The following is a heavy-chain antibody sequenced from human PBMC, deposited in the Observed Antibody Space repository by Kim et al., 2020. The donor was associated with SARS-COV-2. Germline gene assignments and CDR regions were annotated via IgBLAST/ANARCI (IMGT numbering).Heavy chain of an antibody. CDR3: ARHSHYNWFDP. J-gene: IGHJ5*02. CDR2: T. V-gene: IGHV4-39*01. Sequence: TYYNPSLKSRVTIAVDTSKNQFSLKLSSVTAADTAVYYCARHSHYNWFDPWGQGTLVTVSS.